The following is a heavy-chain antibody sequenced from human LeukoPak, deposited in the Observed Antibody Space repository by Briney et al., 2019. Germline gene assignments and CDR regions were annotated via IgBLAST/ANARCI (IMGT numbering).Heavy chain of an antibody. CDR1: GYSISSGYY. J-gene: IGHJ3*02. CDR3: ARGPYSYDSSGAFDI. CDR2: IYHSGST. Sequence: ASETLSLTCTVSGYSISSGYYWGWIRQPPGKGLEWIGSIYHSGSTNYNPSLKSRVTISVDTSKNQFSLKLSSVTAADTAVYFCARGPYSYDSSGAFDIWGQGTMVTVSS. D-gene: IGHD3-22*01. V-gene: IGHV4-38-2*02.